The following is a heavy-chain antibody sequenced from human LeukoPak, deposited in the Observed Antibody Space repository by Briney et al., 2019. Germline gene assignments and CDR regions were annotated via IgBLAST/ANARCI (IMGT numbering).Heavy chain of an antibody. D-gene: IGHD3-3*01. Sequence: GASVKVSCKASGYTFTSYDINWVRQATGQGLEWMGWMNPNSGNTGYAQKFQGRVTMTRNTSISTAYMELSSLRSEDTAVYYCARGTYYDFWSGYYIYYGMDVWGQGTTVTVSS. CDR3: ARGTYYDFWSGYYIYYGMDV. CDR2: MNPNSGNT. CDR1: GYTFTSYD. J-gene: IGHJ6*02. V-gene: IGHV1-8*01.